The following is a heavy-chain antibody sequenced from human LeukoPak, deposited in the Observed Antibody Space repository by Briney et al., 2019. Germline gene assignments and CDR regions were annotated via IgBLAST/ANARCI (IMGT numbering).Heavy chain of an antibody. CDR2: IRYDGSNK. CDR3: ASTLNPYSSSWYRGYYFDY. CDR1: GFTLSSYG. D-gene: IGHD6-13*01. Sequence: AGGSLRLSCAGSGFTLSSYGMHWVRQAPGKGLEWVAFIRYDGSNKYYADSVKGRFTISRDNSKNTLFLQMNSLRAEDTAVYYCASTLNPYSSSWYRGYYFDYWGQGTLVTVSS. J-gene: IGHJ4*02. V-gene: IGHV3-30*02.